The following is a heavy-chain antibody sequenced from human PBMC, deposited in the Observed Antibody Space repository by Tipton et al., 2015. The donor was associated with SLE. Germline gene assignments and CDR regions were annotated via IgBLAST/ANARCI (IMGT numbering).Heavy chain of an antibody. CDR1: GFTFSTYW. D-gene: IGHD2/OR15-2a*01. CDR2: IDSDGRSR. J-gene: IGHJ4*02. V-gene: IGHV3-74*01. CDR3: ARGKYYFDY. Sequence: SLRLSCAASGFTFSTYWMSWVRQAPGKGLVWVSRIDSDGRSRSFADSVKGRFTISRDNAKKSVYLQMNSLRAEDTAVYYCARGKYYFDYWGQGALVTVSS.